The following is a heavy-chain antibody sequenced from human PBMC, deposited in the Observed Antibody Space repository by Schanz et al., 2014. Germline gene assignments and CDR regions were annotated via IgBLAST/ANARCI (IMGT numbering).Heavy chain of an antibody. CDR1: GYTTFTDYY. J-gene: IGHJ4*02. Sequence: QVQLVQSGAEVKKPGASVKVSCKASGYTTFTDYYIHWVRQAPGQGLEWMGWINPNSGDTNYAQKFQGWVTMTRDTSISTAYMEVSRLKSDDTAVYYCAKDHAGSDILTALGNWGQGTLVTVSS. D-gene: IGHD3-9*01. V-gene: IGHV1-2*04. CDR3: AKDHAGSDILTALGN. CDR2: INPNSGDT.